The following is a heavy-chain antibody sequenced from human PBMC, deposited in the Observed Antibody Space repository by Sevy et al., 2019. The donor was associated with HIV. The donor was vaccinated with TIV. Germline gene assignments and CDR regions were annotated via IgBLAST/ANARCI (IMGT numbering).Heavy chain of an antibody. Sequence: GSLRLSCVASGFTFGSYGMLWVRQAPGKGLEWVADIRFDGSNIHYADSVRGRFTISRDNSKNTLSLQMSSLRAEDTAVYYCARERTYLFDYCGQGTLVTVSS. CDR2: IRFDGSNI. CDR3: ARERTYLFDY. V-gene: IGHV3-33*01. CDR1: GFTFGSYG. J-gene: IGHJ4*02.